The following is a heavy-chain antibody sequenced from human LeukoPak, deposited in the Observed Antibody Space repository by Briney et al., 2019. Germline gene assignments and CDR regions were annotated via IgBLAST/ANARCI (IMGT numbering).Heavy chain of an antibody. CDR1: GGSISSYY. Sequence: PSETLSLTCTVPGGSISSYYWSWIRQPPGKGLEWIGYIYTSGSTNYNPSLKSRVTISVDTSKNQFSLKLSSVTAADTAVYYCARHPTIRFLEWLLDVWGKGTTVTVSS. CDR2: IYTSGST. J-gene: IGHJ6*04. CDR3: ARHPTIRFLEWLLDV. V-gene: IGHV4-4*09. D-gene: IGHD3-3*01.